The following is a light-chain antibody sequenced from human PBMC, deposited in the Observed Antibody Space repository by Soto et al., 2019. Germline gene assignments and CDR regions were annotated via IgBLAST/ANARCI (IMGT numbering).Light chain of an antibody. J-gene: IGKJ1*01. Sequence: DIQMTQSPSTLSASVGDRVTITSRASQSISTWLAWYQQKPGKAPKVLIYKASSLESGVPSRFSGSGSGTEFTLTISSLQPDDFATYYCQQYNSYSRTFGHGTKVEIK. CDR3: QQYNSYSRT. CDR1: QSISTW. CDR2: KAS. V-gene: IGKV1-5*03.